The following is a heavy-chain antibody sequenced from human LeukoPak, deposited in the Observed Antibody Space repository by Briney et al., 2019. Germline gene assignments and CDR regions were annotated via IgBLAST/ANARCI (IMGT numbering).Heavy chain of an antibody. J-gene: IGHJ4*02. D-gene: IGHD6-19*01. CDR1: GYTFTSFG. CDR2: IISYSGNT. CDR3: ARVCEHSSGWPLFDY. V-gene: IGHV1-18*04. Sequence: ASVKVSWKASGYTFTSFGISWVRQAPGQGLEWMGWIISYSGNTNYEHKLQSRGTMTTDTSTSPAYMQLRSLRSDHTAVYYCARVCEHSSGWPLFDYWGQGTLVTVSS.